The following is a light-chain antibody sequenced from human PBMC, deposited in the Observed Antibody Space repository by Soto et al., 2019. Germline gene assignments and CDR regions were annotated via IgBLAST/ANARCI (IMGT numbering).Light chain of an antibody. Sequence: EIVLTQSPGTLSLSPGERATLSCRASQSGSSNYLAWYQQKPGQAPRLLMFRASSRATGIPDRFSGSGSGTDFTLTISRLEPEDFVGYYCQQYGSTPPLSFRGGTKVEIK. V-gene: IGKV3-20*01. CDR2: RAS. CDR1: QSGSSNY. J-gene: IGKJ4*02. CDR3: QQYGSTPPLS.